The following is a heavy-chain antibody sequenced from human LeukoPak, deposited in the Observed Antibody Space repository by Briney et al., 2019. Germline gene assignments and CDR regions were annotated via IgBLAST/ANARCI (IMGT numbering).Heavy chain of an antibody. Sequence: SVKVSCKASGCTFSSYAISWVRQATGQGLEWMGGIIPIFGTANYAQKFQGRVTITADKSTSTAYMELSSLRSEDTAVYYCAGGYCSGGSCENDAFDIWGQGTMVTVSS. CDR3: AGGYCSGGSCENDAFDI. V-gene: IGHV1-69*06. D-gene: IGHD2-15*01. CDR1: GCTFSSYA. J-gene: IGHJ3*02. CDR2: IIPIFGTA.